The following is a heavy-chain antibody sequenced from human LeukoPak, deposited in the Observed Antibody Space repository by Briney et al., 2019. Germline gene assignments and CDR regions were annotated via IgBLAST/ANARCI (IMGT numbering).Heavy chain of an antibody. CDR3: ARESVFTDGYNHEFFDY. D-gene: IGHD5-24*01. CDR1: GGSIRSSSYY. Sequence: VKPSETLSLTCTVSGGSIRSSSYYWGWIRQPPGKGLEWIGRIYASGSTNYNPSLKSRVTISVDTSKNQFSLKLSSVTAADTAVYYCARESVFTDGYNHEFFDYWGPGNLVTVSS. V-gene: IGHV4-39*07. CDR2: IYASGST. J-gene: IGHJ4*02.